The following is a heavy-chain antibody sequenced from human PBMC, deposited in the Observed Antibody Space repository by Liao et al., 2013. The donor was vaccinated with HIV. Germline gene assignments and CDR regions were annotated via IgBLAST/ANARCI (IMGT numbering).Heavy chain of an antibody. V-gene: IGHV4-61*02. CDR3: ARERDFEWNYVFAFDI. CDR2: IYTSGST. Sequence: QVQLQESGPGLVKPSQTLSLTCTVSGGSISSGSYYWSWIRQPAGKGLEWIGRIYTSGSTNYNPSLKSRVTISVDTSKNQFSLKLSSVTAADTAVYYCARERDFEWNYVFAFDIWGQGTMVTVSS. CDR1: GGSISSGSYY. D-gene: IGHD1-7*01. J-gene: IGHJ3*02.